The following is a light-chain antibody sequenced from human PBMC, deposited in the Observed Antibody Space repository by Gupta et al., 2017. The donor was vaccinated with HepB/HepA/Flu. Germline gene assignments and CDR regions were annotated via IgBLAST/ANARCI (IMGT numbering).Light chain of an antibody. CDR2: AAS. CDR3: QQRDSTPLT. CDR1: QSISSY. J-gene: IGKJ4*01. Sequence: DIQMTQSPSSLSASVGDRVTITCRASQSISSYLNWYQQKPGKAPKLLIYAASSVQSGVPSRFSGSGSGTDFTLTISRRQPEDFATYYCQQRDSTPLTFGRRTKVEIK. V-gene: IGKV1-39*01.